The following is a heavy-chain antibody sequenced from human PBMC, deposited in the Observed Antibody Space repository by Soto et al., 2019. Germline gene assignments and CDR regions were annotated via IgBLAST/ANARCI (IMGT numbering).Heavy chain of an antibody. Sequence: QVQLVQSGAEVRKPGSSVKVSCKASGGTFSRHAISWVRQAPGQGLEWMGGIIPIFGTANHAQKFQGRVTIIADESTSTVYMVLSSLRSEATAMYYCARGWGYDSNDYYYAYWGQGTLVIVGS. CDR2: IIPIFGTA. CDR1: GGTFSRHA. D-gene: IGHD3-22*01. CDR3: ARGWGYDSNDYYYAY. J-gene: IGHJ4*02. V-gene: IGHV1-69*01.